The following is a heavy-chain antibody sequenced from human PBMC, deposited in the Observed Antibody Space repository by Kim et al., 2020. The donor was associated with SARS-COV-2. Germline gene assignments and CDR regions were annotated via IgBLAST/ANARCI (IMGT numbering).Heavy chain of an antibody. V-gene: IGHV3-48*02. Sequence: GGSLRLSCAGSGFTFSYYSMNWVRQAPGKGLEWVSYISSSSSTIYYADSVKGRFTISRDNAKNSLYLQMNSLRDEDTAVYYCARVAYCGGDCTSVVVLVGTPHFDYWGQGTLVTVSS. CDR1: GFTFSYYS. CDR3: ARVAYCGGDCTSVVVLVGTPHFDY. J-gene: IGHJ4*02. CDR2: ISSSSSTI. D-gene: IGHD2-21*02.